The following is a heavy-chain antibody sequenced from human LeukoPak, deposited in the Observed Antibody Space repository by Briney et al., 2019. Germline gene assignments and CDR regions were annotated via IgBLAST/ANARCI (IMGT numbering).Heavy chain of an antibody. Sequence: AGGSLRLSCAASGFTFSSYWMSWVRQAPGKGLEWVANIRQDGSEKNFVDSVKGRFTISRDNAKNSLYLQMNTLTAEDTAVYYCARDPIDYWGQGTLVTVTS. J-gene: IGHJ4*02. V-gene: IGHV3-7*01. CDR2: IRQDGSEK. CDR3: ARDPIDY. CDR1: GFTFSSYW.